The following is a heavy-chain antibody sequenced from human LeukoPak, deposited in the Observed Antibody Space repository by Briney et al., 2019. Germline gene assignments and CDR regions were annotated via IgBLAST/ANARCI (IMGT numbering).Heavy chain of an antibody. CDR1: GFTFSSYG. CDR2: ISYDGSNK. V-gene: IGHV3-30*03. Sequence: QPGGSLRLSCAASGFTFSSYGMHWVRQAPGKGLEWVAVISYDGSNKYYADSVKGRFTISRDNSKNTLYLQMNSLRAEDTAVYYCARDHYGGNSDYWGQGTLVTVSS. J-gene: IGHJ4*02. CDR3: ARDHYGGNSDY. D-gene: IGHD4-23*01.